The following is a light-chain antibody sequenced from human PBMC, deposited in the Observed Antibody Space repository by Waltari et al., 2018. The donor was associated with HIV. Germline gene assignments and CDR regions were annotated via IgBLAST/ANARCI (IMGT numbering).Light chain of an antibody. Sequence: AIRMTQYPSSFSASTGDRVTITCRASQGISSYLAWYQQKPGKAPKLLIYAASTLQSGVPSRFSGSGSGTDFTLTISCLQSEDFATYYCQQYYSYPQTFGGGTKVEIK. J-gene: IGKJ4*01. CDR3: QQYYSYPQT. CDR2: AAS. V-gene: IGKV1-8*01. CDR1: QGISSY.